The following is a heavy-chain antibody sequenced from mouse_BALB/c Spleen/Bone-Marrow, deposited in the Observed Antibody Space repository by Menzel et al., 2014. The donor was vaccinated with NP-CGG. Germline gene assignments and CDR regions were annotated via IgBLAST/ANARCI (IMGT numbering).Heavy chain of an antibody. Sequence: EVKLLESGGGLVQPGGSLILSCAASGFDFSRYWMSWARQAPGKGQEWIGEINPGSSTINYTPSLKDKFIISRDNTKKTLYLQINKVRSEDTALYYCARRGYYGYFAYWGQGTTLTVSS. CDR3: ARRGYYGYFAY. V-gene: IGHV4-2*02. CDR2: INPGSSTI. J-gene: IGHJ2*01. CDR1: GFDFSRYW. D-gene: IGHD1-1*01.